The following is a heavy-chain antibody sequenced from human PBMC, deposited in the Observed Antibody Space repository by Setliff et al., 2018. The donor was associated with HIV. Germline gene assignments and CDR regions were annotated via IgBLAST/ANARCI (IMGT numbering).Heavy chain of an antibody. J-gene: IGHJ6*03. CDR3: VRQAFYYASGTYSHFYMDV. Sequence: TLSLTCTLSDASYSGTNHYWGWIRQPPGKGLGWIGSIDDSGRTYYSPSLKSRVTSSVDPSKIQFSLKLSSVAAADTAVYYCVRQAFYYASGTYSHFYMDVWGKGIAVTVSS. D-gene: IGHD3-10*01. V-gene: IGHV4-39*01. CDR1: DASYSGTNHY. CDR2: IDDSGRT.